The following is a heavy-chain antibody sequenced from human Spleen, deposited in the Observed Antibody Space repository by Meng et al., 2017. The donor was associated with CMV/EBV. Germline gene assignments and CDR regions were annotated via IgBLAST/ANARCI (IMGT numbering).Heavy chain of an antibody. V-gene: IGHV3-30-3*01. Sequence: GESLKISCAASAFTFSRFDIHWVRQAPGKGLEWVAFMSFDGSNEYYADSVKGRFTISRDSSKNTPYLQMNSLRSEDTAVYYCARDPPLFIVGGTRFDYWGQGTLVTVSS. CDR3: ARDPPLFIVGGTRFDY. CDR2: MSFDGSNE. CDR1: AFTFSRFD. D-gene: IGHD1-26*01. J-gene: IGHJ4*02.